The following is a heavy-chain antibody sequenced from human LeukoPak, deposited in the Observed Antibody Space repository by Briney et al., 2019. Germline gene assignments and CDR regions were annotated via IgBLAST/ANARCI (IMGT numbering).Heavy chain of an antibody. V-gene: IGHV1-46*01. CDR1: GYTFTSYY. CDR2: INPSGGTT. D-gene: IGHD6-13*01. J-gene: IGHJ4*02. Sequence: VSVKVSCKASGYTFTSYYMHWVRQAPGQGLEWMGIINPSGGTTSYAQKFQGRVTMTRDTSTSTVYMELSSLRSEDTAVYYCARESSWSNYFDYWGQGTLVTVSS. CDR3: ARESSWSNYFDY.